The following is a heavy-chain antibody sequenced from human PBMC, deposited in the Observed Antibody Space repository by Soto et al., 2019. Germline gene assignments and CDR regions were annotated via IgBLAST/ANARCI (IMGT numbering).Heavy chain of an antibody. J-gene: IGHJ4*02. CDR3: ARERSERYYFDY. D-gene: IGHD3-16*01. Sequence: SETLSLTCTVSGGSISSYYWSWIRQPPGKGLEWIGYIYYSGSTNYNPSLKSRVTISVDTSKNQFSLKLSSVTAADTAVYYCARERSERYYFDYWGQGTLVTIS. CDR2: IYYSGST. V-gene: IGHV4-59*01. CDR1: GGSISSYY.